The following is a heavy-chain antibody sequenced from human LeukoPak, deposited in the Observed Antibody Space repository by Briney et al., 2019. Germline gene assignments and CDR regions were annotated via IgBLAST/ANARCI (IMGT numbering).Heavy chain of an antibody. D-gene: IGHD2-2*01. Sequence: GASVKVSCKASGYTFTSYYMHWVRQAPGQGLEWMGIINPSGGSTSYAQKFQGRVTMTRNTSISTAYMELSSLRSEDTAVYYCARGCRGYSTDYYYYYMDVWGKGTTVTISS. CDR1: GYTFTSYY. CDR2: INPSGGST. J-gene: IGHJ6*03. CDR3: ARGCRGYSTDYYYYYMDV. V-gene: IGHV1-46*01.